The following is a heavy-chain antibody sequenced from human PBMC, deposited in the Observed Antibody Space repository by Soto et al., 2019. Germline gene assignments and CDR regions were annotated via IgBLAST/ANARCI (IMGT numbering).Heavy chain of an antibody. J-gene: IGHJ6*03. CDR1: GGSISSGGYY. CDR3: ARVEATEYYMDV. D-gene: IGHD1-26*01. CDR2: IYYSGST. V-gene: IGHV4-31*03. Sequence: SETLSLTCTVSGGSISSGGYYWSWIRQHPGKGLEWIGYIYYSGSTYYNPSLKSRVTISVDTSKNQFSLKLSSVTAADTAVYYCARVEATEYYMDVWGKGTTVTVSS.